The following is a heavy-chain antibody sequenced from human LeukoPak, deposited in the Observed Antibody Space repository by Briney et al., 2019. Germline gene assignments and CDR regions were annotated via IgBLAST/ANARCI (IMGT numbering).Heavy chain of an antibody. D-gene: IGHD3-16*01. CDR1: GFRFSDFT. CDR2: IGGRGGST. V-gene: IGHV3-23*01. Sequence: GGSLRLSCAASGFRFSDFTMTWVRQAPGKGPEWVSAIGGRGGSTYYADSLGGRFTISRNNSKDMVYLQMNSLKVEDTATYYCGKEGGAWGQGTKVTVSS. CDR3: GKEGGA. J-gene: IGHJ5*02.